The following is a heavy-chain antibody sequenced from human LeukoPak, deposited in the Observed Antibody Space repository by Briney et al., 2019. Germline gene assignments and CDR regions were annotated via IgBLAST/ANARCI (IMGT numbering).Heavy chain of an antibody. D-gene: IGHD1-1*01. CDR3: ARGTYWSPLDFDY. Sequence: GGSLRLSCAASGFTFSSHHFHWVRQVPGKGLEWVSSISSDSSSFKYYAHSVQGRFTISRDNARNSLYLQMNSLRAEDTAVYYCARGTYWSPLDFDYWGQGSLVTVSS. CDR1: GFTFSSHH. J-gene: IGHJ4*02. V-gene: IGHV3-21*04. CDR2: ISSDSSSFK.